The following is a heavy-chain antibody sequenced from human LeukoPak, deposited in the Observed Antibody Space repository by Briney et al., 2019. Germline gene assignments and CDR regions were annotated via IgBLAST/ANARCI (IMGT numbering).Heavy chain of an antibody. D-gene: IGHD3-3*01. CDR1: GGSISSGDYY. J-gene: IGHJ2*01. CDR2: IYYSGST. Sequence: SETLSLTCSVSGGSISSGDYYWSWIRQPPGKGLEWIGYIYYSGSTYYNPSLKSRVTISVDTSKNQFSLKLSSVTAADTAVYYCARDSKTIFGVVISYWYFDLWGRGTLVTVSS. CDR3: ARDSKTIFGVVISYWYFDL. V-gene: IGHV4-30-4*08.